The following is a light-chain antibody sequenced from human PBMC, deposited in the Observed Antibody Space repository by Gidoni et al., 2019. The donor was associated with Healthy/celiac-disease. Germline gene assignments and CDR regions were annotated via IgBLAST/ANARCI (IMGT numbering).Light chain of an antibody. V-gene: IGKV1-5*03. J-gene: IGKJ1*01. CDR3: QQYNSYWT. CDR1: QSISSW. CDR2: KAS. Sequence: DIQMTQSPSTLSASVGDRVTITCRPSQSISSWLAWYQQKPGKAPKLLIYKASSLESGVPSSFSGSGSGTEFTLTISSLQPDDFATYYCQQYNSYWTFGQGTKVEIE.